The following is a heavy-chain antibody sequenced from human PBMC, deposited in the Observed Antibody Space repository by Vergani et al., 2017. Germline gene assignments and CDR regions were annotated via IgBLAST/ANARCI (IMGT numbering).Heavy chain of an antibody. D-gene: IGHD3-3*01. Sequence: EVQLVESGGGLVKPGGSLRLSCAASGFTFSSYSMNWVRQAPGKGLDWVSSISSSSSYIYYADSVKCRFTISRDNAKNSLYLQMNSLRAEATAVYYCARDPPPDFWSGYYDYWGQGTLVTVSS. V-gene: IGHV3-21*01. J-gene: IGHJ4*02. CDR1: GFTFSSYS. CDR2: ISSSSSYI. CDR3: ARDPPPDFWSGYYDY.